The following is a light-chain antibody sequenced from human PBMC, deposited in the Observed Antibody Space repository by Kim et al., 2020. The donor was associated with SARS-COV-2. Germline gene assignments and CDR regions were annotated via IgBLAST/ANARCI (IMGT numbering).Light chain of an antibody. CDR3: AAWDDSLSAYV. Sequence: QSVLTQPPSASGTPGQRVTISCSGGSSNLGRNYVYWYQHVPGAAPKVLIYRGNNRPSGVPDRFAGSKSDNSASLVISGLRSEDEADYYCAAWDDSLSAYVFGTGTKVNVL. CDR1: SSNLGRNY. J-gene: IGLJ1*01. CDR2: RGN. V-gene: IGLV1-47*01.